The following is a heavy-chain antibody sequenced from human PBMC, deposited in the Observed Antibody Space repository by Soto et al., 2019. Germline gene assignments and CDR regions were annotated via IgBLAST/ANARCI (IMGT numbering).Heavy chain of an antibody. J-gene: IGHJ5*02. Sequence: QVQLQESGPGLVKPSETLSLTCTVSGGSISSYYWSWIRQPPGKGLEWIGYIYYSGSTNYNPSLKSRVTISVDTSKTQFSLKLSSVTAADTAVYYCARAGLGYCSSTSCFTTPNWFDPWGQGTLVTVSS. D-gene: IGHD2-2*03. CDR3: ARAGLGYCSSTSCFTTPNWFDP. CDR1: GGSISSYY. CDR2: IYYSGST. V-gene: IGHV4-59*01.